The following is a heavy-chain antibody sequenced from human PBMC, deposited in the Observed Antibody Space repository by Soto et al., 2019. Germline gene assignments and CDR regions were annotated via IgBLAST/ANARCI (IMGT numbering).Heavy chain of an antibody. CDR2: MHPYSGNT. CDR3: AREQDYGDYGDY. J-gene: IGHJ4*02. Sequence: QVQLVQSGAEVKKPGASVKVSCKASGYAFPSYHIXWVRQASGHGLEWMGWMHPYSGNTAYAQKFRGRLTMTTXXXXXXXXXXXXXXXXXXXXXXFCAREQDYGDYGDYWGQGTLVTVSS. V-gene: IGHV1-8*01. CDR1: GYAFPSYH. D-gene: IGHD4-17*01.